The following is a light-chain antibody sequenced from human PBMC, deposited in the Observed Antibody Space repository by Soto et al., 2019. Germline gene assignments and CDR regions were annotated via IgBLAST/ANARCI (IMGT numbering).Light chain of an antibody. Sequence: DVQMTQSPSTLSGSVGVRVTITCRASQTISSWLAWYQQRPGKAPKLLIYKASTLKSGVPSRFSGSGSGTEFTLTISSLQPDDFATYYCQHYNSHSEAFGQGTKVDNK. CDR2: KAS. CDR1: QTISSW. CDR3: QHYNSHSEA. V-gene: IGKV1-5*03. J-gene: IGKJ1*01.